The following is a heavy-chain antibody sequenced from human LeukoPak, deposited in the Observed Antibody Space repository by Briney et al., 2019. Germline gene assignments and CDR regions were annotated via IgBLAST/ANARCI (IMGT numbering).Heavy chain of an antibody. V-gene: IGHV4-59*01. CDR2: IYYSGST. J-gene: IGHJ5*02. CDR1: GGSISSYY. Sequence: SETLSLTCTVSGGSISSYYWSWIRQPPGKGLEWIGYIYYSGSTNYNPSLKSRVTISVDTSKNQFSLKLSSVTAADTAVYYCARGTRVYASGNWSDPWGQGTLVTVSS. D-gene: IGHD2-8*01. CDR3: ARGTRVYASGNWSDP.